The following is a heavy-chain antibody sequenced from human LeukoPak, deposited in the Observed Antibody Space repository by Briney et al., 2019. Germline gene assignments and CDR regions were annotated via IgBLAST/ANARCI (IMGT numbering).Heavy chain of an antibody. Sequence: ASVKVSCKASGGTFSSYAISWVRQAPGQGLEWMGRIIPILGIANYAQKFQGRVTITADKSTSTAYMELSSLRSEDTAVYYCARVVSRGIAVAASDYWGQGTLVTVSS. V-gene: IGHV1-69*04. CDR2: IIPILGIA. J-gene: IGHJ4*02. D-gene: IGHD6-19*01. CDR1: GGTFSSYA. CDR3: ARVVSRGIAVAASDY.